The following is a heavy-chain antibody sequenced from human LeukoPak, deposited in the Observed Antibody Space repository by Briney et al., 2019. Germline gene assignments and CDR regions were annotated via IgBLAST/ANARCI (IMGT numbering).Heavy chain of an antibody. CDR2: IYYSGST. Sequence: SETLSLTCTVSGGSISSYYWSWIRQPPGKGLEWIGYIYYSGSTNYNPSLKSRVTISVDTSKNQFSLKLSSVTAADTAVYYCARHVDGGKKAFDLWGQGTMVTVSS. CDR1: GGSISSYY. J-gene: IGHJ3*01. CDR3: ARHVDGGKKAFDL. V-gene: IGHV4-59*08. D-gene: IGHD4-23*01.